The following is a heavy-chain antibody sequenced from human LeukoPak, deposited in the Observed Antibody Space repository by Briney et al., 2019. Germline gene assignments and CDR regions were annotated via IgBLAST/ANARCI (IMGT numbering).Heavy chain of an antibody. CDR1: GGSISSYY. CDR3: ASHRSLRDPSHYYYYYGMDV. CDR2: IYYSGST. J-gene: IGHJ6*02. Sequence: SETLSLTCTVSGGSISSYYWSWIRQPPGKGLEWIGYIYYSGSTNYNPSLKSRVTISVDTSKNQFSLKLSSVTAADTAVYYCASHRSLRDPSHYYYYYGMDVWGQGTTVTVSS. V-gene: IGHV4-59*08.